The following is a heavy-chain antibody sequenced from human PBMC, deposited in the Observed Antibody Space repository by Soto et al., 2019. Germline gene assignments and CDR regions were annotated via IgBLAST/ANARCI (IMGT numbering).Heavy chain of an antibody. Sequence: EVRLAESGGGLVQPGGSLRLSCVASGLSFSDYWIHWVRQAPGKGLIWVSGIRSGGDTDYADSVKGRFTISRDNAKNTVYLQMNNLRADDTAVYYCGRVAWNAGAVWGQGTLVTVSS. CDR2: IRSGGDT. J-gene: IGHJ4*02. D-gene: IGHD1-1*01. CDR1: GLSFSDYW. V-gene: IGHV3-74*01. CDR3: GRVAWNAGAV.